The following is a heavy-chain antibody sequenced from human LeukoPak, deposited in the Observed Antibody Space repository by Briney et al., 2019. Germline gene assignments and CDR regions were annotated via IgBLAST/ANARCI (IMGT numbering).Heavy chain of an antibody. CDR2: MYTSGST. CDR3: ARDGYYGSGSYPYYYYMDV. J-gene: IGHJ6*03. Sequence: SETQSLTCTLSGGSISSGSYSWNWIRQPAGKGLEWIGRMYTSGSTNYNPSLKSRVTMSVDTSKNQFSLKLSSVTAADTAVFYCARDGYYGSGSYPYYYYMDVWGKGTTVTISS. D-gene: IGHD3-10*01. CDR1: GGSISSGSYS. V-gene: IGHV4-61*02.